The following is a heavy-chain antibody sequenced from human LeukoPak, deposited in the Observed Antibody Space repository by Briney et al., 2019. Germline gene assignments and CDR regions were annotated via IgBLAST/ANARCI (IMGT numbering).Heavy chain of an antibody. CDR1: GFTFSSKW. Sequence: GGSLRLSCAASGFTFSSKWMSWVRQAPGKGLEWVANIKYDGSEKYYVDSVKGRFTISRYDAKNSLYLQMNSLRAQDTAVYYCARDGSGEWPIGYWGQGTLVTVSS. D-gene: IGHD3-10*01. CDR2: IKYDGSEK. V-gene: IGHV3-7*01. J-gene: IGHJ4*02. CDR3: ARDGSGEWPIGY.